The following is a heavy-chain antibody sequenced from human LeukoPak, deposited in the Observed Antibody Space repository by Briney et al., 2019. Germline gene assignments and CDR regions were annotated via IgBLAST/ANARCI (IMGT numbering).Heavy chain of an antibody. D-gene: IGHD6-19*01. J-gene: IGHJ5*02. V-gene: IGHV3-23*01. Sequence: GGSLILSCAASGFTFSSYAMSWVRQAPGKGLEWVSAISGSGGNTYYADSVKGRFTISRDNSKNTLYLQMNSLRAEDTAVYYCVKDRWSSGWNWFDPWGQGTLVTVSS. CDR2: ISGSGGNT. CDR1: GFTFSSYA. CDR3: VKDRWSSGWNWFDP.